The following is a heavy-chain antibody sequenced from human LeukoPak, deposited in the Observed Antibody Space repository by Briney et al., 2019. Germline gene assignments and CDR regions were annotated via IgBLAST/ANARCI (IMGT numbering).Heavy chain of an antibody. V-gene: IGHV3-23*01. D-gene: IGHD1-26*01. Sequence: PGGSLRLSCAASGFTFSSYAMSWVRQAPGKGLEWVPAISGSGGSTYYADSVKGRFTISRDNSKNTPYLQMNSLRAEDTAVYYWANVGFHGASWGQGTLVTVSS. J-gene: IGHJ4*02. CDR2: ISGSGGST. CDR1: GFTFSSYA. CDR3: ANVGFHGAS.